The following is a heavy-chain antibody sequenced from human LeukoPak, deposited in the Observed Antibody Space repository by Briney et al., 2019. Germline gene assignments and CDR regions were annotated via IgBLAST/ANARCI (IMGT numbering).Heavy chain of an antibody. D-gene: IGHD3-22*01. CDR1: GFTFDDYG. Sequence: AGGSLRLSWAASGFTFDDYGMSWVRQAPGKGLEWVSGINWNGGSTGYADFVKGRFTISRDNAKNSLYLQMNSLRAEDTALYYCARDSDYYDSSGYYVPYFDYWGQGTLVTVSS. CDR2: INWNGGST. J-gene: IGHJ4*02. V-gene: IGHV3-20*04. CDR3: ARDSDYYDSSGYYVPYFDY.